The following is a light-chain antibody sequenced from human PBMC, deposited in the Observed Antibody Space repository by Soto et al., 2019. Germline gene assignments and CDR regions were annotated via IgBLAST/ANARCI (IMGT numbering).Light chain of an antibody. Sequence: QTVVTQEPSLTVSPGGTVTLTCASSTGAVTSGYYPNWFQQKPGQAPRALIYSTNVKHSWTPARFSGSLLGGKAALTLSGVKPEDEAEYYCLLYDGGARVFGTGTKLTVL. J-gene: IGLJ1*01. CDR1: TGAVTSGYY. CDR3: LLYDGGARV. V-gene: IGLV7-43*01. CDR2: STN.